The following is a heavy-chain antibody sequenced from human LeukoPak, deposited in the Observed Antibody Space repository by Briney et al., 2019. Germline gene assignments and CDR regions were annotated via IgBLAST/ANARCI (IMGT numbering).Heavy chain of an antibody. CDR2: IYYSETT. CDR3: ARPLGSGYTSAWSPNWYFDL. J-gene: IGHJ2*01. Sequence: SETLSLTCTVSGGSISSSSYYWGWIRQPPGKGLEWIGTIYYSETTYYNPSLKSRVTISVDTSKSQFSLKLSSVTASDTAVYYCARPLGSGYTSAWSPNWYFDLWGRGTLVTVSS. D-gene: IGHD6-19*01. V-gene: IGHV4-39*01. CDR1: GGSISSSSYY.